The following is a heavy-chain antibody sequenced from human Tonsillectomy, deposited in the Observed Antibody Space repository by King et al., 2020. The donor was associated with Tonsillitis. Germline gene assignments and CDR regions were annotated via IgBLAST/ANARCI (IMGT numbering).Heavy chain of an antibody. V-gene: IGHV4-34*01. D-gene: IGHD2-2*01. CDR2: INHSGST. Sequence: VQLQQWGAGLLKPSETLSLTCAVYGGSFSGYSWSWIRQPPGKGLEWIGEINHSGSTNYNPSLKSRVTMSVDTSQNQFSLKLSSVTAADTAVYYCATSTTYHSPDCSSSSCPNWFDPWGQGTLVTVSS. J-gene: IGHJ5*02. CDR1: GGSFSGYS. CDR3: ATSTTYHSPDCSSSSCPNWFDP.